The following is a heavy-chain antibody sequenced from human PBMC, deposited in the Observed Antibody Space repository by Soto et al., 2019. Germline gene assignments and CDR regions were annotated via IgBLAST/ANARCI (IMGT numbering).Heavy chain of an antibody. CDR2: ISGSGGST. J-gene: IGHJ4*02. D-gene: IGHD4-4*01. CDR1: GFTFSSYA. Sequence: EVQLLESGGGLVQPGGSLRLSCAASGFTFSSYAMSWVRQAPGKGLEWVSAISGSGGSTYYADSVKGRFTISRDNSKNTLYLQMNSLRAEDTAVYYCARDDGSNYVREEWAYFDYWGQGTLVTVSS. V-gene: IGHV3-23*01. CDR3: ARDDGSNYVREEWAYFDY.